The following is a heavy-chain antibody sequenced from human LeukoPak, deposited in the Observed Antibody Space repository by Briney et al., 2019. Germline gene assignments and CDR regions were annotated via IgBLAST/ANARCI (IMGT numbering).Heavy chain of an antibody. CDR2: IIPILGIA. J-gene: IGHJ5*02. CDR1: GGTFSSYA. CDR3: ARGAYCSSTSSPELNGFAP. V-gene: IGHV1-69*04. D-gene: IGHD2-2*01. Sequence: ASVKVSCKASGGTFSSYAISWVRQAPGQGLEWMGRIIPILGIANYAQKFQGRVTITADKSTSTAYMELSSLRSEDTAVYYCARGAYCSSTSSPELNGFAPGGQGPLFTVS.